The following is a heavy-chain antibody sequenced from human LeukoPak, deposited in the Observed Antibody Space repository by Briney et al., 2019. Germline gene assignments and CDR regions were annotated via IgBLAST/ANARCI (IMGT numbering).Heavy chain of an antibody. V-gene: IGHV3-49*04. Sequence: PGRSLRLSCTASGFTLGDYAMSWVRQAPGKGLEWVGFIRSKAYGGTTEYAASVKGRFTISRDDSKSIAYLQMNSLKTEDTAVYYCTRDNWNDGVYAFDIWGQGTMVSVSS. CDR2: IRSKAYGGTT. CDR1: GFTLGDYA. D-gene: IGHD1-20*01. CDR3: TRDNWNDGVYAFDI. J-gene: IGHJ3*02.